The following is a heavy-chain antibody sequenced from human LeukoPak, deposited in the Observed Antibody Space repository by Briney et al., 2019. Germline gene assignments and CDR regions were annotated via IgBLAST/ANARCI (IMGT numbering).Heavy chain of an antibody. CDR3: ARVPGVVLSVMDV. CDR1: GFTFSSYW. Sequence: GGSLRLSCAASGFTFSSYWMSWVRQAPGKGLEWVAFIWYDGGKKNYADSVKGRFTISRDNSKNTLYLQMNSLRVEDTAAYYCARVPGVVLSVMDVWGQGTTVAVSS. V-gene: IGHV3-33*08. D-gene: IGHD3-10*01. J-gene: IGHJ6*02. CDR2: IWYDGGKK.